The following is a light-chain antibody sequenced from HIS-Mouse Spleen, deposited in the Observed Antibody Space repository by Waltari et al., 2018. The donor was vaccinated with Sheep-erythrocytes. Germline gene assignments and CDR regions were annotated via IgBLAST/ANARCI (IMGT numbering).Light chain of an antibody. J-gene: IGLJ1*01. V-gene: IGLV3-21*03. CDR1: NIGRKS. CDR2: DDS. Sequence: SYVLPQPPSVSVAPGKTARITCGGNNIGRKSVHWYQQKPGQAPVLVVYDDSDRPSGIPERFSGSNSGNTATLTISRVEAGDEADYYCQVWDSSSDHYVFGTGTKVTVL. CDR3: QVWDSSSDHYV.